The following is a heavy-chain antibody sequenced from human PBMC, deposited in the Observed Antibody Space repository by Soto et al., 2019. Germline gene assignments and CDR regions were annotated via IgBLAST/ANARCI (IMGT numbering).Heavy chain of an antibody. CDR1: GFAFSSYE. D-gene: IGHD5-18*01. CDR2: ISSSSSSI. Sequence: GGSLRLSCAASGFAFSSYEMNWVRLAPGKGLEWVSYISSSSSSIDYADSVKGRFTTSRDNAKDSLYLQMNSLRAEDTAVYYCARDRYIPPTGIFDCWGQGTLVTVSS. V-gene: IGHV3-48*03. J-gene: IGHJ4*02. CDR3: ARDRYIPPTGIFDC.